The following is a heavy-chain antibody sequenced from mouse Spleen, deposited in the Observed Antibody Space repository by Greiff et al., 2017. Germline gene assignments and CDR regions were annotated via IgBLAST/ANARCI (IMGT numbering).Heavy chain of an antibody. Sequence: VQLQQSGPELVKPGASVKISCKASGYTFTDYYMNWVKQSHGKSLEWIGDINPNNGGTSYNQKFKGKATLTVDKSSSTAYMELRSLTSEDSAVYYCARSNYGSSYDYFDYWGQGTTLTVSS. V-gene: IGHV1-26*01. CDR2: INPNNGGT. D-gene: IGHD1-1*01. J-gene: IGHJ2*01. CDR3: ARSNYGSSYDYFDY. CDR1: GYTFTDYY.